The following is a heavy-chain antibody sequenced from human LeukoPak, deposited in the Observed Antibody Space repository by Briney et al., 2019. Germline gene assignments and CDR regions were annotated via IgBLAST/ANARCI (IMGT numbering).Heavy chain of an antibody. CDR1: GDTFTGYY. J-gene: IGHJ6*03. CDR3: ARDTKIGQWLVLGYYYYYMDV. D-gene: IGHD6-19*01. V-gene: IGHV1-2*02. CDR2: INPNSGGT. Sequence: GASVTVSCKASGDTFTGYYMHWVRQAPGQGLGWMGWINPNSGGTNYAKKFQGRVTMTTDTSTSTAYMELRSLRSDDPDVYYCARDTKIGQWLVLGYYYYYMDVWGKGTTVTVSS.